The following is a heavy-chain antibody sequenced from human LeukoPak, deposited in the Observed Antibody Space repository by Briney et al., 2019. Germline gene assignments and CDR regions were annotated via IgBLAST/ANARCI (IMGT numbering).Heavy chain of an antibody. J-gene: IGHJ4*02. Sequence: PGGSLRLSCAASGFTVSSYYMSWVRQAPGKGLEWVSVIYSGGSTYYADSVKGRFIISRDNSKNTLYLQMNSLRAEDTAVYYCARVVYGDYGFDYWGKGTLVTVSS. D-gene: IGHD4-17*01. CDR3: ARVVYGDYGFDY. V-gene: IGHV3-66*01. CDR2: IYSGGST. CDR1: GFTVSSYY.